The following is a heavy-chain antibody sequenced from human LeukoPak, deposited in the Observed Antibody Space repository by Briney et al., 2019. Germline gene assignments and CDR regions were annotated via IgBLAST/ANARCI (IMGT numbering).Heavy chain of an antibody. J-gene: IGHJ6*04. D-gene: IGHD6-25*01. Sequence: GGSLRLSCAASGFTFSSYAMHWVRQAPGKGLEWVAVISYDGSNKYYADSVKGRFTISRDNSKNTLYLQMNSLRAEDTAVYYCAGFNQRAYYYYYGMDVWGKGTTVTVSS. CDR3: AGFNQRAYYYYYGMDV. V-gene: IGHV3-30-3*01. CDR1: GFTFSSYA. CDR2: ISYDGSNK.